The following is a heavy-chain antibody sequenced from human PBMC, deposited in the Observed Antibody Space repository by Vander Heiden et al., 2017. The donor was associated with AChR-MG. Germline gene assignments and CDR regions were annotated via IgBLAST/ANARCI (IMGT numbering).Heavy chain of an antibody. CDR1: GFTFRSHA. D-gene: IGHD6-13*01. CDR3: ARGGYSSSWSVYGMDV. CDR2: ISGSGGST. J-gene: IGHJ6*02. V-gene: IGHV3-23*01. Sequence: EVQLLESGGGLVQPGGSLRLSCAASGFTFRSHAMSWVRQAPGKGLEWVSAISGSGGSTYYADSVKGRFTISRDTSKNTLYLQMNSLRAEDTAVYYCARGGYSSSWSVYGMDVWGQGTTVTVSS.